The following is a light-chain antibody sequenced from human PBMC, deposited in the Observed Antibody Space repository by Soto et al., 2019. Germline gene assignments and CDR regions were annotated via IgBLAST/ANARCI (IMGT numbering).Light chain of an antibody. Sequence: DIQMTQSPSSLSASVRDRVTITCRASQSISSFLNWYQQKPGKAPKLLIYAASSLQSGVPARFSGSGSGTDFTLTISSLQPEDFATYFCQQTYRTPITFGQGTRLEIK. J-gene: IGKJ5*01. CDR2: AAS. CDR3: QQTYRTPIT. V-gene: IGKV1-39*01. CDR1: QSISSF.